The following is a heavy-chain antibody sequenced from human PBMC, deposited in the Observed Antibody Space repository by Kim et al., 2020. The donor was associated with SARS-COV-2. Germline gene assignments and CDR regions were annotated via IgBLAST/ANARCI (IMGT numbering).Heavy chain of an antibody. J-gene: IGHJ4*02. CDR3: ARNWYSSGWYYFDY. Sequence: AQKFQGRVTITADESTSTAYMELSSLRSEDTAVYYCARNWYSSGWYYFDYWGQGTLVTVSS. V-gene: IGHV1-69*01. D-gene: IGHD6-19*01.